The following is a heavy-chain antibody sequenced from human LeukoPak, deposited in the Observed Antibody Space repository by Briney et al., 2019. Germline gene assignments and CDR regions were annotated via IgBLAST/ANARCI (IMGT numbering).Heavy chain of an antibody. CDR1: GFTFSSCG. J-gene: IGHJ4*02. D-gene: IGHD6-19*01. Sequence: SGGSLRLSCAASGFTFSSCGMHWVRQAPGKGLEWVAFIRYDGSNKYYADSVKGRFTISRDNSKNTLYLQMNSLRAEDTAVYYCAKDLPGIAVAGPKFGALDYWGQGTLVTVSS. V-gene: IGHV3-30*02. CDR2: IRYDGSNK. CDR3: AKDLPGIAVAGPKFGALDY.